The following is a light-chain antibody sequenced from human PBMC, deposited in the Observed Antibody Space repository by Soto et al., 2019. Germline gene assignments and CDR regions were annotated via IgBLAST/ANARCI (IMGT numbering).Light chain of an antibody. V-gene: IGKV3-20*01. CDR1: QSVTSNY. J-gene: IGKJ1*01. CDR2: GAS. Sequence: ELVLTQSPGTLSSSPGERATLSCGASQSVTSNYLASYQQKPGQAPRLLIFGASIRVKGIPDRFIGSGSGTDFTLTISRLEPEDFAVYYCQLYVTSLTTFGKGTKVDIK. CDR3: QLYVTSLTT.